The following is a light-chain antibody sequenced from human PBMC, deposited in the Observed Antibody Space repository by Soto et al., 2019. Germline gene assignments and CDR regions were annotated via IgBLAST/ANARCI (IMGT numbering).Light chain of an antibody. CDR3: CSLTTSHTYV. J-gene: IGLJ1*01. Sequence: QSALTQPASVSGSPGQSITISCTGTSSDIGHYDYVSWYQQRPGKAPKLMIYHVTYRPSGVSNRYSGSKSGNSASLPISGLQADDEADYYCCSLTTSHTYVFGSGTKLTVL. CDR1: SSDIGHYDY. V-gene: IGLV2-14*03. CDR2: HVT.